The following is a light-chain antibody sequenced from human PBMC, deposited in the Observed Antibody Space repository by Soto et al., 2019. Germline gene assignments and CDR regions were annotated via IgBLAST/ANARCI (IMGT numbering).Light chain of an antibody. CDR2: KAS. V-gene: IGKV1-5*03. CDR1: QTISRW. J-gene: IGKJ1*01. Sequence: DIQMTQSPSTLSASIIDRVTITFLASQTISRWLAWYQKKPGKAPNILIYKASTLESGVTSRFSGSGSGTEFTLTLSSLQPDDSATYYCQQYDSFHRTFGQGTKVDI. CDR3: QQYDSFHRT.